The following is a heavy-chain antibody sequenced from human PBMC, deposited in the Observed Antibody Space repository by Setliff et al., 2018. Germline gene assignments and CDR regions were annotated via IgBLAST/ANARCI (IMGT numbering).Heavy chain of an antibody. CDR3: ARDLGHGGDSDY. J-gene: IGHJ4*02. CDR1: GYSISSGYI. D-gene: IGHD2-21*02. Sequence: PSETLSLTCTVSGYSISSGYIWGWIRQPPGKGLEWVGNIGHTGSINYNPSLKSRLTISRDTSKNQVSLKLNSVTATDTAVYYCARDLGHGGDSDYWGQGILVTVSS. CDR2: IGHTGSI. V-gene: IGHV4-38-2*02.